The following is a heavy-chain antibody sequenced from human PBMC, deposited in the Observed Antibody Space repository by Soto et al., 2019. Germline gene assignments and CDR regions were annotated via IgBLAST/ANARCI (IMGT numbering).Heavy chain of an antibody. V-gene: IGHV1-8*01. CDR3: AGSDGHIFSWLDS. Sequence: QVQLVQSGTEVKTPGASVKVSCKASGYTFTTYDMNWVLQAPGQGLEWMGGINPTSGNTGYAQKFQGRLTMTWDTAIDIAYMELSSVRNEDTTVYYWAGSDGHIFSWLDSWGQGTLVTVSA. D-gene: IGHD3-9*01. CDR1: GYTFTTYD. CDR2: INPTSGNT. J-gene: IGHJ5*01.